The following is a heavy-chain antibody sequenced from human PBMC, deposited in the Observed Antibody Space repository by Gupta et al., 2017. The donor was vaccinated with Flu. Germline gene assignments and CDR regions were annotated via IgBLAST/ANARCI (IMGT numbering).Heavy chain of an antibody. CDR3: AKDGDGRYYFDH. Sequence: EVQLLESVLRLVQSGGSLRITLASSDFDFRGYASILVRQAPGKGLEWVSAISGSGGSTYYADSVKGPFTISRDNAKNTLYLQMNRLRAEDSAVYYCAKDGDGRYYFDHWGQGTLVTVSS. CDR1: DFDFRGYA. D-gene: IGHD7-27*01. V-gene: IGHV3-23*01. CDR2: ISGSGGST. J-gene: IGHJ4*02.